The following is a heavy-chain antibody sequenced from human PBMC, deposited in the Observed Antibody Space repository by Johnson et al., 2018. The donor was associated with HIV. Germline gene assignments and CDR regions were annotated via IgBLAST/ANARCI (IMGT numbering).Heavy chain of an antibody. V-gene: IGHV3-64*01. CDR3: ARGVKQQLSVVDAFDI. Sequence: VQLVESGGGLVQPGGSLRLSCAASGFTFSSYAMHWVRQAPGKGLEYVSAISSNGGSTYYANSVKGRFTISRDNSKNTLYLQMGNLRVEDTAVYFCARGVKQQLSVVDAFDIWGQGTMVTVSS. CDR2: ISSNGGST. D-gene: IGHD1-1*01. J-gene: IGHJ3*02. CDR1: GFTFSSYA.